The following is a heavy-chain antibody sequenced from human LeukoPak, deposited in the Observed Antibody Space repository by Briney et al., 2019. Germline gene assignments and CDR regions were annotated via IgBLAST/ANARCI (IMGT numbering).Heavy chain of an antibody. CDR2: ISFDGSSR. J-gene: IGHJ5*02. CDR3: ARGGRSGYDSNWFDP. D-gene: IGHD5-12*01. CDR1: GFTFSSYA. V-gene: IGHV3-30*04. Sequence: GRSLRLSCAASGFTFSSYALHWVRQAPGKGLEWVAVISFDGSSRYYADSVKGRFTISRDNSKNTLYLQMDSLRAEDTAMYYCARGGRSGYDSNWFDPWGQGALVTVSS.